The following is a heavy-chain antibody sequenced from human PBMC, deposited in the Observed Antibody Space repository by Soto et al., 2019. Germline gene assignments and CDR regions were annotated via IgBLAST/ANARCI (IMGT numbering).Heavy chain of an antibody. J-gene: IGHJ4*02. CDR3: AKNYYDRAGSYWVDN. CDR1: GFTFSSFG. CDR2: ISYDGGNK. D-gene: IGHD3-22*01. Sequence: RLSCAASGFTFSSFGMHWVRQAPGKGLEWVALISYDGGNKYYADSVKGRFTISRDNPKNTLYLQMNSLRADDTAVYFCAKNYYDRAGSYWVDNWGQGTLVTVSS. V-gene: IGHV3-30*18.